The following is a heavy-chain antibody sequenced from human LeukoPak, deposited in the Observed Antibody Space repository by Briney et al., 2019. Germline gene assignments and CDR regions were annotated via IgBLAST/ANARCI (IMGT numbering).Heavy chain of an antibody. CDR1: GFTFGDYA. CDR2: IRSKAYGGTT. D-gene: IGHD2-15*01. J-gene: IGHJ4*02. V-gene: IGHV3-49*04. Sequence: GGSLRLSCTASGFTFGDYAMSWVRQAPGKGLEWVGFIRSKAYGGTTEYAASVKGRFTISRDDSKSIAYLQMNSLKTEDTAVYYCTRDPPPGRRRIFDYWGQGTLVTVSS. CDR3: TRDPPPGRRRIFDY.